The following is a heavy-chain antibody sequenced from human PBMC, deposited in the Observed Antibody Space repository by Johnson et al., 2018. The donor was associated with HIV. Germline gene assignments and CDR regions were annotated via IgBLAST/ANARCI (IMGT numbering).Heavy chain of an antibody. J-gene: IGHJ3*02. CDR2: ISWNSGSI. V-gene: IGHV3-9*01. D-gene: IGHD2-15*01. Sequence: VQLVESGGGLVQPGRSLRLSCAASGFTFDDYAMHWVRQAPGKGLEWVSGISWNSGSIGYADSVKGRFTISRDNAKNSLYLQMNSLRAGDTALYYCAKGATSGAHDAFDIWGQGTMVTVSS. CDR3: AKGATSGAHDAFDI. CDR1: GFTFDDYA.